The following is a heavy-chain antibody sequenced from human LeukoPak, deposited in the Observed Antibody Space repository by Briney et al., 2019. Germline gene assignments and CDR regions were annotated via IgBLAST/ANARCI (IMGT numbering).Heavy chain of an antibody. CDR2: ISSSSSYM. CDR3: ARGSTVPGY. J-gene: IGHJ4*02. V-gene: IGHV3-21*01. D-gene: IGHD4-17*01. CDR1: GFTFSSYS. Sequence: GGSLRLSCAASGFTFSSYSMNWVRQAPGKGLEWVSSISSSSSYMYYADSVKGRFTISRDNAKNSLYLQMNSLRAEDTAVYYCARGSTVPGYWGQGTLVTVSS.